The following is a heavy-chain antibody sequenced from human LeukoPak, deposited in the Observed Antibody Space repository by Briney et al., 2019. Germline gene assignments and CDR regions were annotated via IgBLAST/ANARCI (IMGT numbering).Heavy chain of an antibody. Sequence: PGGSLRLSCAAFGFTFSSYGMHWVRQAPGKGLEWVAVIWYDGSNKYYADSVKGRFTISRDNSKNTLYLQMNSLRAEDTAVYYCAGTYYYDSSGPGGDYWGQGDLVTVSS. V-gene: IGHV3-33*01. CDR2: IWYDGSNK. CDR1: GFTFSSYG. CDR3: AGTYYYDSSGPGGDY. D-gene: IGHD3-22*01. J-gene: IGHJ4*02.